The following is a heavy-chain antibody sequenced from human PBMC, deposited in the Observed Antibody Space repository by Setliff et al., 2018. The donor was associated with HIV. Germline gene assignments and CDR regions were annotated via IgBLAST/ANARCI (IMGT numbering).Heavy chain of an antibody. CDR3: ARDVMEWFGNYFDN. Sequence: SETLSLTCTVSGGSTSSGSDYWSWIRQPAGKGLEWIGQIHISGTTNYNPSLKSRVTISIDTSKHQFSLKLTSVTAADTALYYCARDVMEWFGNYFDNWGQGALVTVSS. CDR1: GGSTSSGSDY. D-gene: IGHD3-3*01. V-gene: IGHV4-61*09. J-gene: IGHJ4*02. CDR2: IHISGTT.